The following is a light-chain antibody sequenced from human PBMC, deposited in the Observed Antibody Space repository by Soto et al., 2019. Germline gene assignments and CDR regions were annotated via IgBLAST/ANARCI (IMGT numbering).Light chain of an antibody. CDR1: QSISSW. CDR3: QQYDYYPYT. CDR2: KAS. J-gene: IGKJ2*01. V-gene: IGKV1-5*03. Sequence: DIQMTQSPSTLSASVGDRVTITCRASQSISSWLAWYQQKPGEAHKILIYKASSLETGVPSRFSGSGSGTEFTLTISSLQPDEFATYYCQQYDYYPYTFGQGTKLEIK.